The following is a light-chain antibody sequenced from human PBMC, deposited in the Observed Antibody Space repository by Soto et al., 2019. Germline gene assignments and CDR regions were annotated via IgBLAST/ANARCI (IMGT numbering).Light chain of an antibody. CDR3: MQALQTPYT. CDR1: QRLLHSNGNIF. Sequence: EIVMTQSPPSLTVTPGEPASISCTSSQRLLHSNGNIFLDWYLQKPGQSPQLLIYMGSNRASGVSDRVSGSETGTYFTLKISSVEAEDAGVYYCMQALQTPYTFGQGTKLEIK. V-gene: IGKV2-28*01. CDR2: MGS. J-gene: IGKJ2*01.